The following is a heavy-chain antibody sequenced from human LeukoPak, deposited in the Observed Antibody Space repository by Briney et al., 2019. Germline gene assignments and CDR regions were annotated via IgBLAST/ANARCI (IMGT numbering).Heavy chain of an antibody. CDR3: AKRVVYCNGGSCHSADAFDI. Sequence: GGSLRLSCAASGFPFSTYSMNWVRQAPGKGLEWLAYIRRDSDTIYYADSVKGRFTISRDNAKNSLYLQMNSLRPEDTAAYYCAKRVVYCNGGSCHSADAFDIWGEGTVVTVSS. D-gene: IGHD2-15*01. CDR1: GFPFSTYS. J-gene: IGHJ3*02. V-gene: IGHV3-48*04. CDR2: IRRDSDTI.